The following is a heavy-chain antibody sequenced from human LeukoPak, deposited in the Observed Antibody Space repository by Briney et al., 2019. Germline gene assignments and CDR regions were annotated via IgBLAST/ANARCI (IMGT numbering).Heavy chain of an antibody. CDR3: ARDPYYAKSGDP. Sequence: PGGSLRLSCAAFGFTGSSHYMTWVRQAPGEGLEYVSIIYSDGNTHYADSAKDRFTLSRNNSKNTFYLQMNSLRAEDTAVYYCARDPYYAKSGDPWGQETLLTVSS. D-gene: IGHD3-3*01. J-gene: IGHJ5*02. CDR2: IYSDGNT. CDR1: GFTGSSHY. V-gene: IGHV3-53*01.